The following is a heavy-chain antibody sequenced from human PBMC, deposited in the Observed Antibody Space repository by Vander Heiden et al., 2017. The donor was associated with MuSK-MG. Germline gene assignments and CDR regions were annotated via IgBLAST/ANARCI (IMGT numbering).Heavy chain of an antibody. J-gene: IGHJ4*02. V-gene: IGHV3-66*01. CDR1: GLTVSSSP. CDR2: IHSGGST. D-gene: IGHD3-10*01. CDR3: AIGGF. Sequence: EVQVVESGGGLFQPWGSLRLSCAACGLTVSSSPMTWDRQAPGRGLEWVSVIHSGGSTYYTDSVKDRFTISRDNSKKTLYLQMNSLRAEETAVYYCAIGGFWGQGTLVTVSS.